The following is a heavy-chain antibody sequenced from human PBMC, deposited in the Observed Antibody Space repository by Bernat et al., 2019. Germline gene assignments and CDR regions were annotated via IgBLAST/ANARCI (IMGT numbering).Heavy chain of an antibody. V-gene: IGHV3-33*01. CDR2: IWYDGSNK. D-gene: IGHD3-3*01. CDR3: ARDNPADGYDFWSGYHAAFDY. Sequence: QVQLVESGGGVVQPGRSLRLSCAASGFTFSSYGMHWVRQAPGKGLEWVAVIWYDGSNKYYADSVKGRFTISRDNSKNTLYLQMNSLRAEDTAVYYCARDNPADGYDFWSGYHAAFDYWGQGTLVTVSS. CDR1: GFTFSSYG. J-gene: IGHJ4*02.